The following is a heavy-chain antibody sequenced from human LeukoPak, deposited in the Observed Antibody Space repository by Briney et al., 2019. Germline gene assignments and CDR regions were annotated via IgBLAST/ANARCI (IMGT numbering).Heavy chain of an antibody. CDR2: IHPSTGNP. CDR3: ARAYQRLGELSLPDY. J-gene: IGHJ4*02. CDR1: GYTFTNYA. D-gene: IGHD3-16*02. V-gene: IGHV7-4-1*02. Sequence: GASVKVSCKASGYTFTNYAMNWVRQAPGQGLEWMGWIHPSTGNPTYAQDFTGRFVFSFDTSVSTTYLQISSLKAEDTAVYYCARAYQRLGELSLPDYWGQGTLVTVSS.